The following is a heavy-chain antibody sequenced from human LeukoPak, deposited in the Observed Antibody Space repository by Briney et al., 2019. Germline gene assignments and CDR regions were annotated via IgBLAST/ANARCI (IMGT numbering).Heavy chain of an antibody. CDR1: GGSISTYY. V-gene: IGHV4-59*05. J-gene: IGHJ4*02. CDR2: IYYSGST. D-gene: IGHD5-18*01. Sequence: RASETLSLTCTVSGGSISTYYWSWIRQPPGKGLEWIGSIYYSGSTYYNPSLKSRVTISVDTSKNQFSLKLSSVTAADTAVYYCARQEGQLWFSSGVYWGQGTLVTVSS. CDR3: ARQEGQLWFSSGVY.